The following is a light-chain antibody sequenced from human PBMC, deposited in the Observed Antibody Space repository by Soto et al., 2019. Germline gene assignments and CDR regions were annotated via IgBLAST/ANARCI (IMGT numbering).Light chain of an antibody. CDR3: QQRSNWPLALT. V-gene: IGKV3-11*01. CDR1: QSVSSY. Sequence: EIVLTQSPATLSLSPGERATLSCRASQSVSSYLAWYQQKPGHAPRLLIYDASNRATGIPARFSGSGSGTDFTLTISSLEPEDFAVYYCQQRSNWPLALTFGGGTKVEIK. J-gene: IGKJ4*01. CDR2: DAS.